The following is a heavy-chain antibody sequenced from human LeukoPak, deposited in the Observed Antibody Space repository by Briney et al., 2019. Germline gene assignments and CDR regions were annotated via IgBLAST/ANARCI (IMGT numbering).Heavy chain of an antibody. J-gene: IGHJ6*03. D-gene: IGHD2-2*01. CDR3: ARLGYCSSTSCLNYYYYYYMDV. V-gene: IGHV4-34*01. CDR2: INHSGST. Sequence: PSETLSLTCAVYGGSFSGYYWSWIRQPPGKGLEWIGEINHSGSTNYNPSLKSRVTISVDTSKNQFSLKLSSVTAADTAVCYCARLGYCSSTSCLNYYYYYYMDVWGKGTTVTVSS. CDR1: GGSFSGYY.